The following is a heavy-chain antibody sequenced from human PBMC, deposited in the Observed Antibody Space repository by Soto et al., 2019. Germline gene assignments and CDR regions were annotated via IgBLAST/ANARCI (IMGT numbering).Heavy chain of an antibody. J-gene: IGHJ4*02. Sequence: PGGSLRLSRAASGFTFSSYGMHWVRQAPGKGLEWVAVISYDGSNKYYADSVKGRFTISRDNSKNTLYLQMNSLRAEDTAVYYCAKDNSPGIAAAADYWGQGTLVTVSS. CDR2: ISYDGSNK. CDR3: AKDNSPGIAAAADY. V-gene: IGHV3-30*18. CDR1: GFTFSSYG. D-gene: IGHD6-13*01.